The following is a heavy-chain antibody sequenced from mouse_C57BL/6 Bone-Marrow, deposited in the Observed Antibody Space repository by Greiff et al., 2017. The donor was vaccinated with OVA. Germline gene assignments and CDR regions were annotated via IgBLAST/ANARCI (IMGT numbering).Heavy chain of an antibody. CDR1: GYTFTDYE. J-gene: IGHJ2*01. V-gene: IGHV1-15*01. CDR3: TREGLYYYGSSYEGY. D-gene: IGHD1-1*01. Sequence: VQLQQSGAELVRPGASVTLSCKASGYTFTDYEMHWVKQTPVHGLEWIGAIDPETGGTAYNQKFKGKAILTADKSSSTAYMELRSLTSEDSAVYYCTREGLYYYGSSYEGYWGQGTTLTVSS. CDR2: IDPETGGT.